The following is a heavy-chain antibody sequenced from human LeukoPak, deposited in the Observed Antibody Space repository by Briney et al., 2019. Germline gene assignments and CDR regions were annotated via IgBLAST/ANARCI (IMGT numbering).Heavy chain of an antibody. V-gene: IGHV1-69*05. Sequence: ASVKVSCKASGGTFSSYAISWVRQAPGQGLEWMGEIIPIFGTANYAQKFQGRVTITTDESTSTAYMELSSLRSEDTAMYYCARHGGISIFGVAQPGGAFDIWGQGTMVTVSS. J-gene: IGHJ3*02. CDR2: IIPIFGTA. CDR1: GGTFSSYA. D-gene: IGHD3-3*01. CDR3: ARHGGISIFGVAQPGGAFDI.